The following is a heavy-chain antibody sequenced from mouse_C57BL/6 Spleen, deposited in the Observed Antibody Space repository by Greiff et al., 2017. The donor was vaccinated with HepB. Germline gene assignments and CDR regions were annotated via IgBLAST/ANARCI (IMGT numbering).Heavy chain of an antibody. V-gene: IGHV1-26*01. Sequence: EVQLQQSGPELVKPGASVKISCKASGYTFTDYYMNWVKQSHGKSLEWIGDINPNNGGTSYNQKFKGKATLTVDKSSNTAYMELRSLTSEDSAVYYCAFYYDYGDYYAMDYWGQGTSVTVSS. D-gene: IGHD2-4*01. CDR3: AFYYDYGDYYAMDY. J-gene: IGHJ4*01. CDR2: INPNNGGT. CDR1: GYTFTDYY.